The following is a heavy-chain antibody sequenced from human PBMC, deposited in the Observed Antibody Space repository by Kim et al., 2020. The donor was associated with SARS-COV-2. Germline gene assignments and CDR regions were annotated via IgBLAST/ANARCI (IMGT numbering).Heavy chain of an antibody. J-gene: IGHJ1*01. CDR2: IRQSGGNT. CDR1: GFTFNSYA. Sequence: GGSLRLSCAASGFTFNSYAMSWVRQAPGKGLEWVAGIRQSGGNTEYADSVKGRFSISRDNSKNTLYQQMNRLRAEDTAVYYCAKVTSGSSGWFEYFQRWGQGTLVTVSS. V-gene: IGHV3-23*01. CDR3: AKVTSGSSGWFEYFQR. D-gene: IGHD6-19*01.